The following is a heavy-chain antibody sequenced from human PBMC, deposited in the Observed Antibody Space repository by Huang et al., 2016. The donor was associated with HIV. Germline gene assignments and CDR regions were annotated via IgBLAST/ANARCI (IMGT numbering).Heavy chain of an antibody. Sequence: QGQLVESGGGVVQPGRSLRLSCAASGFSFTSYDMEWVRQVPGKGLDWVSFVSNDGKEKYYADSVKGRFTISRDNFKNTLYLQMNSRRTGDTAVYFCLPAGHVSHYYYMDVWGKGTTVIVSS. CDR1: GFSFTSYD. CDR2: VSNDGKEK. V-gene: IGHV3-30*03. CDR3: LPAGHVSHYYYMDV. J-gene: IGHJ6*03.